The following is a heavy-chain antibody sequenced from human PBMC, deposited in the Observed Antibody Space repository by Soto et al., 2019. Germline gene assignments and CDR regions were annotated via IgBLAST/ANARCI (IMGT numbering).Heavy chain of an antibody. CDR3: AKGSGHAYQPLLHCDY. CDR2: ISYDGSNK. D-gene: IGHD2-2*01. Sequence: PXESLQLSCAASAFTFSSYGMHGVRQDPGKGLEWVAVISYDGSNKYYADSVKGRFTISRDNSKNTLYLQMNSLRAEDTAVYYCAKGSGHAYQPLLHCDYWGQGTLVTVSS. CDR1: AFTFSSYG. V-gene: IGHV3-30*18. J-gene: IGHJ4*02.